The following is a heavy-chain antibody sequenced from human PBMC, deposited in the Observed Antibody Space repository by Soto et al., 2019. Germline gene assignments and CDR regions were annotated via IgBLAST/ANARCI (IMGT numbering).Heavy chain of an antibody. CDR3: ARDLIAAAGWGPGGGMDV. D-gene: IGHD6-13*01. Sequence: AETLSLTCTVSGVSISSYYWSWIRQPPGKGLEWIGYIYYSGSTNYNPSLKSRVTISVDTSKNQFSLKLSSVTAADTAVYYCARDLIAAAGWGPGGGMDVWGQGTTVTVS. V-gene: IGHV4-59*01. J-gene: IGHJ6*02. CDR1: GVSISSYY. CDR2: IYYSGST.